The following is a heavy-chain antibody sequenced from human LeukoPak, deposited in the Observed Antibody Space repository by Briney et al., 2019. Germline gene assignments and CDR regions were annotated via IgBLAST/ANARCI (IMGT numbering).Heavy chain of an antibody. J-gene: IGHJ5*02. D-gene: IGHD5-12*01. V-gene: IGHV3-13*04. Sequence: GGSLRLSCAASGFTFRKFDMHWVRQAPGKGLEWVAGISSSGETFYQVSPSRRFTISRENGENSLFLQLNSLRTGDTAVYYCVRALYNSGQFDPWGQGTLVTVSS. CDR1: GFTFRKFD. CDR3: VRALYNSGQFDP. CDR2: ISSSGET.